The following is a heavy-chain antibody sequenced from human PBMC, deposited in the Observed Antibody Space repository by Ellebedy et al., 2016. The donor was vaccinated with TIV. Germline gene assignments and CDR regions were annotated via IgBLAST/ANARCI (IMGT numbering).Heavy chain of an antibody. CDR2: ISSSSSYI. D-gene: IGHD2-15*01. J-gene: IGHJ4*02. CDR3: ARAEYCSGGSCYDY. V-gene: IGHV3-21*01. CDR1: GFTFSSYS. Sequence: GESLKISXAASGFTFSSYSMNWVRQAPGKGLEWVSSISSSSSYIYYADSVKGRFTISRDNAKNSLYLQMNSLRAEDTAVYYCARAEYCSGGSCYDYWGQGTLVTVSS.